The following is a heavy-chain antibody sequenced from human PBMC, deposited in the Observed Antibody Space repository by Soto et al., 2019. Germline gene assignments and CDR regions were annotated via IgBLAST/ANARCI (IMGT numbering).Heavy chain of an antibody. CDR1: GCSISSSSYY. CDR2: IYYSGST. V-gene: IGHV4-39*02. D-gene: IGHD1-26*01. J-gene: IGHJ5*02. CDR3: ATQGVGGSYVYTFDP. Sequence: SDTLSLTCTVSGCSISSSSYYWCWILQPPGKGLEWIGSIYYSGSTYYNPSLKSRVTISVDTSKNHFSLKLSSVTAADTAVYYCATQGVGGSYVYTFDPWGQGTLVTVSS.